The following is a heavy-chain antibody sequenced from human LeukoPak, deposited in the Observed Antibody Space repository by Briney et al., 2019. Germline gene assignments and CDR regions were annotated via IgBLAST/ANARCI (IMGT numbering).Heavy chain of an antibody. V-gene: IGHV3-30-3*01. D-gene: IGHD1-26*01. Sequence: GGSLRLSCAASGFTFRSDAMHWVRQAPGKGLEWVAFISYDGSVKYYADSVKGRFTISRDNSKNTLYLQMNSLGAEDTAVYYCAKDKSGTYCIAYWGQGVLVTVYS. CDR3: AKDKSGTYCIAY. J-gene: IGHJ4*02. CDR1: GFTFRSDA. CDR2: ISYDGSVK.